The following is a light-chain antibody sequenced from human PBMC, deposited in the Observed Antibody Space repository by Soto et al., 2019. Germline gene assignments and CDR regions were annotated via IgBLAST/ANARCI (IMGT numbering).Light chain of an antibody. CDR3: QQYYDWLTWT. J-gene: IGKJ1*01. V-gene: IGKV3-15*01. Sequence: EIVMTQSPATLSVSLGERATLSCRAGQSISRNLAWYQQKPGQAPRLLIYGASTRATGIPARFSGSGSGTDFTLTISSLQSEDFAIYYCQQYYDWLTWTFGQGTKVDIK. CDR1: QSISRN. CDR2: GAS.